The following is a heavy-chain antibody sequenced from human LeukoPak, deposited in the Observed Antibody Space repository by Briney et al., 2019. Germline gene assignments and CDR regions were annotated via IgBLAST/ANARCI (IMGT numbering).Heavy chain of an antibody. D-gene: IGHD2-21*01. V-gene: IGHV1-3*01. Sequence: ASVKVSCKASGYIFTKYVVHWVRQAPGQRPEWMGWIKAGNGHTKYSQNFQDRLTITRDTSASTVYMELSSLTSEDTALYYCARDDCGDTCYPGGYWGQGTLVTVSS. CDR2: IKAGNGHT. CDR1: GYIFTKYV. J-gene: IGHJ4*02. CDR3: ARDDCGDTCYPGGY.